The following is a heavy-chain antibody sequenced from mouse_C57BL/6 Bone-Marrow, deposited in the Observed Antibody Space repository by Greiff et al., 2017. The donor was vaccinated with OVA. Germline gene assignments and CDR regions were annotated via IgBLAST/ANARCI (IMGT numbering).Heavy chain of an antibody. CDR1: GFTFSDYY. J-gene: IGHJ4*01. CDR2: ISNGGGST. CDR3: ARRTMVTTRGYYYAMDY. V-gene: IGHV5-12*01. D-gene: IGHD2-2*01. Sequence: DVMLVESGGGLVQPGGSLKLSCAASGFTFSDYYMYWVRQTPEKRLEWVAYISNGGGSTYYPDTVKGRFTISRDNAKNTLYLQMSRLKSEDTAMYYCARRTMVTTRGYYYAMDYWGQGTSVTVSS.